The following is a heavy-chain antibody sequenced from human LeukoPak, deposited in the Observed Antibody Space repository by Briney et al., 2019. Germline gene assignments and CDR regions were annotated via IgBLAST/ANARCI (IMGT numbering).Heavy chain of an antibody. CDR1: GYTFTSYG. J-gene: IGHJ5*02. Sequence: ASVKVSCKASGYTFTSYGISWVRQAPEQGLEWMGWISAYNGNTNYAQKLQGRVTMTTDTSTSTAYMELRSLRSDDTAVYYCARDQDIVVVPAAMRGNPNWFDPWGQGTLVTVSS. CDR2: ISAYNGNT. D-gene: IGHD2-2*01. V-gene: IGHV1-18*04. CDR3: ARDQDIVVVPAAMRGNPNWFDP.